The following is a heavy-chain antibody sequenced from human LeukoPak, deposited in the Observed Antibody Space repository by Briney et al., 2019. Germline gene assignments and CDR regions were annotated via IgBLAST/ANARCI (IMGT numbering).Heavy chain of an antibody. Sequence: ASVKVSCKASGYTFTSYDFNWARQATGQRPEWMGWMSPNSGDTGYAQKFQDRVTMTRNTSIRTAYMELSSLRSDDTAVYYRARGPPNWGYDYWGPGTLVTVSS. D-gene: IGHD7-27*01. V-gene: IGHV1-8*01. J-gene: IGHJ4*02. CDR2: MSPNSGDT. CDR1: GYTFTSYD. CDR3: ARGPPNWGYDY.